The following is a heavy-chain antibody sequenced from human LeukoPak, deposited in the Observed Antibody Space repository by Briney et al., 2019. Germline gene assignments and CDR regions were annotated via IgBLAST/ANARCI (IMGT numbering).Heavy chain of an antibody. J-gene: IGHJ4*02. V-gene: IGHV3-7*01. D-gene: IGHD5-12*01. CDR1: GFTFSSYW. CDR2: IKQGGSEK. CDR3: ARVGRVARSFDY. Sequence: GGSLRLSCAASGFTFSSYWMSWVRQAPGKGLEWVANIKQGGSEKYYVDSVKGRFTISRDNAKNSVSLRMNSLRADDTAIYYCARVGRVARSFDYWGQGTLVTVSS.